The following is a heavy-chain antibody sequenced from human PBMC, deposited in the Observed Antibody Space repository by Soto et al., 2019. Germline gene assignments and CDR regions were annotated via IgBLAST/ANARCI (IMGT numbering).Heavy chain of an antibody. CDR3: ARAYYGGISRFDY. V-gene: IGHV4-59*01. J-gene: IGHJ4*02. D-gene: IGHD4-17*01. Sequence: SETLSLTCTVSGGSITTYYWNWIRQPPGKGLEWIGYISDSGTTNYNPSLKSRVTIAVDTSRNHFSLKLRSVTAADTAVYFCARAYYGGISRFDYWGQGTLVTVSS. CDR2: ISDSGTT. CDR1: GGSITTYY.